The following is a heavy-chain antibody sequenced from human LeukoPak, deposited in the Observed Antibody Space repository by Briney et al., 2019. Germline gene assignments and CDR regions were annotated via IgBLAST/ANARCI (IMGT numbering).Heavy chain of an antibody. CDR1: GFSFSSYS. CDR3: AQDLSYIGLDN. J-gene: IGHJ4*02. D-gene: IGHD2-15*01. Sequence: GGSLRLSCAASGFSFSSYSMNWVRQAPGKGLEWVSAFSASGSTYYADSVKGRFTVSRDNSENMLYLQMNSLRAEDTAVYYCAQDLSYIGLDNWGQGTLVTVSS. V-gene: IGHV3-23*01. CDR2: FSASGST.